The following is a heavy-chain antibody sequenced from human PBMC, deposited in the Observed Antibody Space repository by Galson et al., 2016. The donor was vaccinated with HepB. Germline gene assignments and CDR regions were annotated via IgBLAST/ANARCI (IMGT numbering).Heavy chain of an antibody. J-gene: IGHJ4*02. CDR3: ARGVTGTPYCDF. V-gene: IGHV4-59*01. Sequence: SETLSLTCTISGGSISSYFWSWIRQTPGKGLEWIGCIYKSGSTNYSPSLNSRVTLSVDTSKNQFFLKLGSVTAADTAVYYCARGVTGTPYCDFWGQGALVTVSS. CDR2: IYKSGST. CDR1: GGSISSYF. D-gene: IGHD2-21*02.